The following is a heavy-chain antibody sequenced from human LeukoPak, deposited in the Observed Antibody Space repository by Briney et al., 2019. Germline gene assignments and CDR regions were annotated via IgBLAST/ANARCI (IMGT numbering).Heavy chain of an antibody. D-gene: IGHD5-24*01. J-gene: IGHJ3*01. CDR2: IFHSGST. CDR3: ARDASLQTGAFDV. V-gene: IGHV4-4*02. CDR1: GGSISRSDW. Sequence: PSETLSLTCAASGGSISRSDWWSWVRPSPGKGLEWIGEIFHSGSTKYNPSLKSRVTISVDKSKNQFSLNLTSVTAADTAMYYCARDASLQTGAFDVWGQGTMVTVSS.